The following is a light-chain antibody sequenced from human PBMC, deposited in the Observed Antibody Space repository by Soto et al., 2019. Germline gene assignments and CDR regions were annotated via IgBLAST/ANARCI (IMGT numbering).Light chain of an antibody. CDR1: SSNIGAGYD. V-gene: IGLV1-40*01. CDR2: GNS. J-gene: IGLJ3*02. CDR3: QSYDSSLSGWV. Sequence: QLVLTPPPSVSGAPGQRVTISCTGSSSNIGAGYDVHWYQQLPGTAPKLLIYGNSNRPSGVPDRFSGSKSGTSASLAITGLQAEEEADYYCQSYDSSLSGWVFGGGTKLTVL.